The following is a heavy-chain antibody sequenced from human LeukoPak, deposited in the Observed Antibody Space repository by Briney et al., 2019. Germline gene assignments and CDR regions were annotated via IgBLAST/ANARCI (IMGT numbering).Heavy chain of an antibody. V-gene: IGHV3-30-3*01. CDR3: ARDSEQLARGDAFDI. J-gene: IGHJ3*02. CDR2: ISYDGSNK. CDR1: GFTFSSYA. Sequence: PGGSLRLSCAASGFTFSSYAMHWVRQAPGKGLEWVAVISYDGSNKYYADSVKGRFTISRGNSKNTLYLQMNSLRAEDTAVYYCARDSEQLARGDAFDIWGQGTMVIVSS. D-gene: IGHD6-6*01.